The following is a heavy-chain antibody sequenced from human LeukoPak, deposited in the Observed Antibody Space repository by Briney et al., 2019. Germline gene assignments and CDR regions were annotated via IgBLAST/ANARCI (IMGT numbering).Heavy chain of an antibody. CDR3: ARVATMVRGSNGMDV. J-gene: IGHJ6*04. D-gene: IGHD3-10*01. CDR2: IYHSGST. CDR1: GGSISNYY. V-gene: IGHV4-59*01. Sequence: PSETLSLTCTVSGGSISNYYWTWIRQPPGKGLEWIGYIYHSGSTNYNPSLRSRATISVDTSKKRFSLNLSSVTAADTALYYCARVATMVRGSNGMDVWGKGTTVTVSS.